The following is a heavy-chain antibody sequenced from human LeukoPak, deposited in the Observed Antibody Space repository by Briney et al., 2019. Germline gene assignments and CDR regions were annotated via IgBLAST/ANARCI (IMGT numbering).Heavy chain of an antibody. CDR3: ARLSIAAAGTQFDY. J-gene: IGHJ4*02. CDR1: GFTFSSYA. Sequence: GGSLRLSCAASGFTFSSYAMHWVRQAPGKGLEWVAVISYDGSNKYYADSVKGRFTISRDNSKNTLYLQMNSLRAEDTAVYYCARLSIAAAGTQFDYWGQGTLVTVSS. D-gene: IGHD6-13*01. CDR2: ISYDGSNK. V-gene: IGHV3-30*04.